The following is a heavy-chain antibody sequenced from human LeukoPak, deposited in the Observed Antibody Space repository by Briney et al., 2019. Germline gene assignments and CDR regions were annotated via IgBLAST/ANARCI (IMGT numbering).Heavy chain of an antibody. Sequence: ASVKVSCKASGYTFTGYYMHWVRQAPGQGLEWMGWINPNSGGTNYAQKFQGRVTMTRDTSTSTAYMELRSLRSDDTAVYYCARDRRFVFSGYSSSWYRSDAFDIWGQGTMVTVSS. CDR3: ARDRRFVFSGYSSSWYRSDAFDI. CDR1: GYTFTGYY. J-gene: IGHJ3*02. CDR2: INPNSGGT. D-gene: IGHD6-13*01. V-gene: IGHV1-2*02.